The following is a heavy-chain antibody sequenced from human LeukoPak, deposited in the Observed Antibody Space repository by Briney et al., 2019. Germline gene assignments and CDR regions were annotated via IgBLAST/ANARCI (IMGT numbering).Heavy chain of an antibody. V-gene: IGHV7-4-1*02. J-gene: IGHJ4*02. CDR3: ARDSSELVLDY. Sequence: ASVKVSCKTSGYTFTSYAMNWVRQAPGQGLEWMGWINTNTGNPTYAQVFTGRFVFSLDTSVSTAYLQISSLKAEDTAVYYCARDSSELVLDYWGQGTLVAVSS. D-gene: IGHD3-22*01. CDR1: GYTFTSYA. CDR2: INTNTGNP.